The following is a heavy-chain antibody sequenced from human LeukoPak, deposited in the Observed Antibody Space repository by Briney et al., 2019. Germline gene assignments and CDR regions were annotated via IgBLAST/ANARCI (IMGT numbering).Heavy chain of an antibody. CDR1: GYTLTGNY. CDR3: SRQGTGDELDY. J-gene: IGHJ4*02. Sequence: VSVTVSCKASGYTLTGNYMHWVRQAPGQGLEWMGWINPNSSGTLYAQKFQGRVTMTRDTSITTAYMELRRLRSDDTAVYYCSRQGTGDELDYWGQGTLVTVSS. CDR2: INPNSSGT. V-gene: IGHV1-2*02. D-gene: IGHD7-27*01.